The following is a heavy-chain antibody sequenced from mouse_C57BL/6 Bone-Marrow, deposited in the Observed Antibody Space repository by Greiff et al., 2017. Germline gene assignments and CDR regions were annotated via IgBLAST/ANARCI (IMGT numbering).Heavy chain of an antibody. D-gene: IGHD1-1*01. Sequence: QVQLKESGPELVKPGASVKLSCKASGYTFTSYDINWVKQRPGQGLEWIGWIYPGGGSTKYNEKFKGKATLTVDTSSSTAYMELSSLTSEDSAVYFCARFEYGGSSGGWNFDFWGTGTTVTVSS. V-gene: IGHV1-85*01. CDR2: IYPGGGST. CDR1: GYTFTSYD. CDR3: ARFEYGGSSGGWNFDF. J-gene: IGHJ1*03.